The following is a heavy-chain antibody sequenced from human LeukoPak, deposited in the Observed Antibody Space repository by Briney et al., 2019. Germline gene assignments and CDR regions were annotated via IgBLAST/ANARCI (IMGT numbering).Heavy chain of an antibody. D-gene: IGHD3-22*01. Sequence: ASVKVSCKASGYTFTRYYMYWVRQAPGQGLKWMGWISAYNGNTNYAQKLQGRVTLTTDTSTSTAYMELRSLRSDDTAVYYCARDQYYDSKGWFDPWGQGTLVTVSS. CDR2: ISAYNGNT. CDR1: GYTFTRYY. CDR3: ARDQYYDSKGWFDP. J-gene: IGHJ5*02. V-gene: IGHV1-18*04.